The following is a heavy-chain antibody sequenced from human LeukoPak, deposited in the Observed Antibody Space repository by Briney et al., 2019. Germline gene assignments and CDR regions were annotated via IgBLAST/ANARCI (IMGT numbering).Heavy chain of an antibody. CDR1: GGSFSGYY. CDR2: INHSGST. D-gene: IGHD2-15*01. Sequence: PSETLSLTCAVYGGSFSGYYWSGIRQPPGKGLEWIGEINHSGSTNYNPSLKSRVTISVDTSKNQFSLKLSSVTAADTAVYYCARSGGYCSGGSCYRRNFDYWGQGTLVTVSS. J-gene: IGHJ4*02. V-gene: IGHV4-34*01. CDR3: ARSGGYCSGGSCYRRNFDY.